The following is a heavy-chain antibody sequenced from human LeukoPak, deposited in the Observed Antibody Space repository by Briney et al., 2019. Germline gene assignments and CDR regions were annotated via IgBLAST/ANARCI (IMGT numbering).Heavy chain of an antibody. CDR3: ARDGGYCSGGSCSENWFDP. CDR2: INPSGGST. V-gene: IGHV1-46*01. CDR1: GYTFTSYY. J-gene: IGHJ5*02. D-gene: IGHD2-15*01. Sequence: GASVKVSCKASGYTFTSYYMHWVRQAPGQGLEWMGIINPSGGSTSYAQKFQGRVTMTRDTSTSTVYMELSSLRSEDTAVYYCARDGGYCSGGSCSENWFDPWGQGTLVTVSS.